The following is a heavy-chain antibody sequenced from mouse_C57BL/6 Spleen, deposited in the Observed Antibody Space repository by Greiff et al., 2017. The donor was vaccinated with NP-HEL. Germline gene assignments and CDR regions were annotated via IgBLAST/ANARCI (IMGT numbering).Heavy chain of an antibody. V-gene: IGHV1-69*01. J-gene: IGHJ2*01. Sequence: VQLQQPGAELVMPGASVKLSCKASGYTFTSYWMHWVKQRPGQGLEWIGEIDPSDSYTNYNQKFKGKSTLTVDKSSSTAYMQLSSLTSEDSAVYYCARTDITTVVGFDYWGQGTTLTVSS. CDR1: GYTFTSYW. D-gene: IGHD1-1*01. CDR2: IDPSDSYT. CDR3: ARTDITTVVGFDY.